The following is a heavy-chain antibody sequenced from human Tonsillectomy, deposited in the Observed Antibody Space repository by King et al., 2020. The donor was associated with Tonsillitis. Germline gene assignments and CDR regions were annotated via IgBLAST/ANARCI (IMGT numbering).Heavy chain of an antibody. V-gene: IGHV3-30*18. CDR3: AKGSASCYTCWFDP. Sequence: VQLVESGGGVVQPGRSLRLSCAASGITFSTYAMHWVRQAPGKGLEWVAATSSDGTNKYYGDSVKGRFTISRDNAKNTLYLQINSLRVDDTAVYYCAKGSASCYTCWFDPWGQGTLVTVSS. CDR2: TSSDGTNK. J-gene: IGHJ5*02. D-gene: IGHD2-2*02. CDR1: GITFSTYA.